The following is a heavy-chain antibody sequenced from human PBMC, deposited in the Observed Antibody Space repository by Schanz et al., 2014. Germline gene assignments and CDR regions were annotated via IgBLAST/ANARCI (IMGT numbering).Heavy chain of an antibody. D-gene: IGHD3-9*01. J-gene: IGHJ4*02. V-gene: IGHV3-23*04. Sequence: GQLVESGGGVVQPGGSLRLSCAASGFTFATYAMSWVRQAPGKGLEWVAAINGSGNATYYADSVKGRFTISRDNSRNTLFLQMKRLRVEDTAVYFCAKDPYDVLTGYQYYFDCWGPGRWVTVSS. CDR2: INGSGNAT. CDR3: AKDPYDVLTGYQYYFDC. CDR1: GFTFATYA.